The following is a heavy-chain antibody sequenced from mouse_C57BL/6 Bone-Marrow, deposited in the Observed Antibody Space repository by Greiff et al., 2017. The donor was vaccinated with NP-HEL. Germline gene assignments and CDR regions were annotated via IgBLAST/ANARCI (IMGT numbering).Heavy chain of an antibody. J-gene: IGHJ4*01. D-gene: IGHD1-1*01. CDR2: LWSGGST. CDR3: ARWGGSSYYAMDY. CDR1: GFSLTCSG. Sequence: QVQLQQSGPGLVQPSQSLSITCTVSGFSLTCSGVHWVRQSPGKGLAWLGVLWSGGSTDYHAAFRSRLGISKDNSKSQVFFKMNSLQADDTAIYYCARWGGSSYYAMDYWGQGTSVTVSS. V-gene: IGHV2-2*01.